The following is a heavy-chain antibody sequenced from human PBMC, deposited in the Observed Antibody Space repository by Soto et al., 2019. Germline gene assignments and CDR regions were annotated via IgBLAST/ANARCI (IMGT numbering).Heavy chain of an antibody. V-gene: IGHV3-21*01. CDR3: ARDQPGYSYGYGLGY. Sequence: EVQLVESGGGLVKPGGSWRPPCAPSGLTFVGFSRNWVGKAQGKGLEWVSSISSSSSYIYYADSVKGRFTISRDNAKNSLYLQMNSLRAEDTAVYYCARDQPGYSYGYGLGYWGQGTLVTVSS. CDR1: GLTFVGFS. D-gene: IGHD5-18*01. CDR2: ISSSSSYI. J-gene: IGHJ4*02.